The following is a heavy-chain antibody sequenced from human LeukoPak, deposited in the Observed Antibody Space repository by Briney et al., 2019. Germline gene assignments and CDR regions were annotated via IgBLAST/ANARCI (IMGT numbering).Heavy chain of an antibody. CDR2: IYPGDSDT. CDR1: GSSFTNYW. CDR3: TRPGRSRAWFGGEFDY. D-gene: IGHD3-10*01. Sequence: GESLKISWNGSGSSFTNYWIVWVRQMPGKGLEWMGIIYPGDSDTTYSPSFQGQVTISADKSISTAYLQWTRLKASATAMSSGTRPGRSRAWFGGEFDYWGQGTLVTVSS. V-gene: IGHV5-51*01. J-gene: IGHJ4*02.